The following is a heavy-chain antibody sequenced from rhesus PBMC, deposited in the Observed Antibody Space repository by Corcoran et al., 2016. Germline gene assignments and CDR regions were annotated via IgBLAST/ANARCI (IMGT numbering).Heavy chain of an antibody. V-gene: IGHV4S10*01. D-gene: IGHD2-2*01. J-gene: IGHJ3*01. CDR1: GGSISDRYR. CDR3: ARDALRSTMSPWDAFDF. CDR2: IYGSITSN. Sequence: QVQLQESGPGVVKPSETLSLTCAVSGGSISDRYRWSRIRQPPGQGREWIGYIYGSITSNHYNPSLNSRVTISKDTSKNQFSLKLSSVTAADTAVYYCARDALRSTMSPWDAFDFWGQGLRVTVSS.